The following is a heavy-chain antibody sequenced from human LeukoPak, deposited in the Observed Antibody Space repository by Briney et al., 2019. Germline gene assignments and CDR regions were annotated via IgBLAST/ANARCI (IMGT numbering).Heavy chain of an antibody. D-gene: IGHD2-2*01. J-gene: IGHJ3*02. CDR1: GFTFSDYY. V-gene: IGHV3-11*01. CDR3: ARALKYQDAFDI. Sequence: RGSLRLSCAASGFTFSDYYVSWIRQAPGKGLEWVSYISSSGSTIYYADSVKGRFTISRDNAKNSLYLQMNSLRAEDTAVYYCARALKYQDAFDIWGQGTMVTVSS. CDR2: ISSSGSTI.